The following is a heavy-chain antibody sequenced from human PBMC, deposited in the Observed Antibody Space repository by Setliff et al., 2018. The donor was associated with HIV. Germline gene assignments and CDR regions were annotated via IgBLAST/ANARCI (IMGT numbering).Heavy chain of an antibody. CDR2: VTWNSGAV. V-gene: IGHV3-9*01. CDR3: ARAEVAMVRGHDY. CDR1: GFNFDDYS. J-gene: IGHJ4*02. D-gene: IGHD3-10*01. Sequence: PGGSLRLSCAASGFNFDDYSMHWVRQSPGKGPEWVAGVTWNSGAVGYADSVKGRFTISRDNAKNSLYLQMNSLRAEDTAVYYCARAEVAMVRGHDYWGQGTLVTVS.